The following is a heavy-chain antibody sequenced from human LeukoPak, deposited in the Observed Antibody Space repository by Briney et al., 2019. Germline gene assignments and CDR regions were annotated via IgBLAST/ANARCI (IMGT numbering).Heavy chain of an antibody. V-gene: IGHV4-31*11. CDR2: IYYSGST. J-gene: IGHJ6*02. CDR1: GGSISSGGYS. D-gene: IGHD6-13*01. Sequence: PSQTLSLTCAVSGGSISSGGYSWSWIRQPPGKGLEWIGYIYYSGSTYYNPSLKSRVIISVDTSKNQFSLKLSSVTAADTAVYYCGRAQQGAAGGRYCYHGVDVWGQGTTVTVSS. CDR3: GRAQQGAAGGRYCYHGVDV.